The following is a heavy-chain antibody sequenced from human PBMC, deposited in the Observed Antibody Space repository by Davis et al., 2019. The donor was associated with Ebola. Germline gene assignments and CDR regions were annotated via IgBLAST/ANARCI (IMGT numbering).Heavy chain of an antibody. V-gene: IGHV5-51*01. D-gene: IGHD2-8*02. CDR1: GYSFTRYW. Sequence: PGGSLRLSCKGSGYSFTRYWIGWVRQKPGKSLEWMGIIYPGDSNTRYSPSFLGQVIISADKSISTAYLQWSSLKASDTAMYYCASLRRTITGMDDAFDVWGQGTMVSVSS. J-gene: IGHJ3*01. CDR3: ASLRRTITGMDDAFDV. CDR2: IYPGDSNT.